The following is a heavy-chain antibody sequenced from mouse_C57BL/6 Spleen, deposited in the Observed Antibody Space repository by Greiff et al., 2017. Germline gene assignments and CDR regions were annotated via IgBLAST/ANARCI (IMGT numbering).Heavy chain of an antibody. Sequence: EVKLMESGPGLVKPSQSLSLTCSVTGYSITSGYYWNWIRQFPGNKLEWMGYISYDGSNNSNPSLKNRISITRDTSKNQFFLKLNSVTTEDTATYYCARDSSAWFAYWGQGTLVTVSA. J-gene: IGHJ3*01. CDR1: GYSITSGYY. D-gene: IGHD3-2*02. CDR2: ISYDGSN. V-gene: IGHV3-6*01. CDR3: ARDSSAWFAY.